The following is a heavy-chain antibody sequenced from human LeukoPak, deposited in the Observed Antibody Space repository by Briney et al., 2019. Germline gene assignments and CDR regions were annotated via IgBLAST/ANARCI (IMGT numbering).Heavy chain of an antibody. Sequence: PSETLSLTCTVSGGSISSYYWSWIRQPPGKGLEWIGYIYYSGSTNYNPSLKSRVTISVDTSKNQFSLKLSSVTAADTAVYYCARRFKYCTNGVCYGGGPFDYWGQGTLVTVSS. D-gene: IGHD2-8*01. J-gene: IGHJ4*02. CDR3: ARRFKYCTNGVCYGGGPFDY. V-gene: IGHV4-59*08. CDR2: IYYSGST. CDR1: GGSISSYY.